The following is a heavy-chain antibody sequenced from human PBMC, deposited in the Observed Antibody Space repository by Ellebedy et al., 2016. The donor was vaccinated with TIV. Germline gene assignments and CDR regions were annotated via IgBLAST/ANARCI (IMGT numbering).Heavy chain of an antibody. D-gene: IGHD3-22*01. V-gene: IGHV3-33*01. CDR3: ARGGYYDSSGYYYFEY. J-gene: IGHJ4*02. CDR1: GFTFSSYG. Sequence: GGSLRLXCAASGFTFSSYGMHWVRQAPGKGLEWVAVIWYDGSNKYYADSVKGRFTISRDNSKNTLYLQMNSLRAEDTAVYYCARGGYYDSSGYYYFEYWGQGTLVTVSS. CDR2: IWYDGSNK.